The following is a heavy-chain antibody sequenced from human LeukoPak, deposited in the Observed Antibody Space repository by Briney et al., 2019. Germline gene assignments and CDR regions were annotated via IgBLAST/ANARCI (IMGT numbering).Heavy chain of an antibody. CDR1: GFTFGSYS. CDR3: ARESTIFGVEAFDI. J-gene: IGHJ3*02. Sequence: GGSLRLSCAASGFTFGSYSMNWVRQAPGKGLEWVSYISSSSSTIYYADSVKGRFTISRDNAKNSLYLQMNSLRAEDTAVYYCARESTIFGVEAFDIWGQGTMVTVSS. CDR2: ISSSSSTI. D-gene: IGHD3-3*01. V-gene: IGHV3-48*04.